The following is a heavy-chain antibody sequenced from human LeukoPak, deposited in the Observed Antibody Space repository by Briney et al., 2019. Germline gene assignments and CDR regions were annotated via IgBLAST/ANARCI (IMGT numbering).Heavy chain of an antibody. CDR3: LRDRGYSTYDC. J-gene: IGHJ4*02. V-gene: IGHV3-7*01. CDR1: AFTFSYYW. D-gene: IGHD6-13*01. CDR2: IKQDGREK. Sequence: PGGSLRLSCASSAFTFSYYWMNWVRQAPGKWREWVARIKQDGREKYYVDSVKGRFTNSRDNAESSRDLQMNTLRAEDTALYYCLRDRGYSTYDCWGQGTLVTVSS.